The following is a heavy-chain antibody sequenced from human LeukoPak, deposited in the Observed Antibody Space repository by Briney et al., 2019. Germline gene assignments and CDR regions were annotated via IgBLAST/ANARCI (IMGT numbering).Heavy chain of an antibody. D-gene: IGHD2-15*01. CDR3: ARDRDVDDFDS. CDR1: GTSISGSDW. V-gene: IGHV4/OR15-8*02. Sequence: SETLSLTCVVSGTSISGSDWWSWVRQPPGKGLEWIVSMSYSGHTYYNPSLKSRVTTSIDTSKNQLSLNLKSVTAADTAVYYCARDRDVDDFDSWGHGTLVTVSS. J-gene: IGHJ4*01. CDR2: MSYSGHT.